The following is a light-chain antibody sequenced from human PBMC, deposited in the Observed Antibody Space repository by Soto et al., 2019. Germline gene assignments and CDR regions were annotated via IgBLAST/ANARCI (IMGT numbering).Light chain of an antibody. CDR2: AAC. CDR1: QRVSSSY. Sequence: EIVLTQSPCTLSLSPGERATLSCRASQRVSSSYLAWYQQKPGQAPRLLIYAACRRATGIPDRFSGSGSGTDFTFTISRLEPEDFSVYYCQQYGSSTYTFGQGNQLEIK. J-gene: IGKJ2*01. V-gene: IGKV3-20*01. CDR3: QQYGSSTYT.